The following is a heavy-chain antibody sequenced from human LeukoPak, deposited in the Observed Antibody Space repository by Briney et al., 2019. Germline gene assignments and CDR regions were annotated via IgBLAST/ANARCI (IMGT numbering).Heavy chain of an antibody. CDR1: GITLSNYG. J-gene: IGHJ4*02. Sequence: GGSLRLSCAVSGITLSNYGMSWVRQAPGKGLEWVSLISGSGYTTYYVDSVKGRFTISRDNPKNTLYLQLSSLRVEDTAVYYCAKGPQGDWGQGALVTVSS. CDR2: ISGSGYTT. D-gene: IGHD3-16*01. V-gene: IGHV3-23*01. CDR3: AKGPQGD.